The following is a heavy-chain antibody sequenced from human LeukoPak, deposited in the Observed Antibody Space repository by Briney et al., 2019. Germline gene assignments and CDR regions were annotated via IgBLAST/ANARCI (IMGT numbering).Heavy chain of an antibody. CDR2: ISWNSGSI. D-gene: IGHD1-26*01. V-gene: IGHV3-9*01. Sequence: GGSLRLSCAASGFTFDDYAMHWVRQAPGKGLEWVSGISWNSGSIGYADSVKGRFTISRDNAKNSLYLQMNSLRAEDTALYYCAKDSYSGSLHLLDYWGQGTLVTVSS. CDR1: GFTFDDYA. J-gene: IGHJ4*02. CDR3: AKDSYSGSLHLLDY.